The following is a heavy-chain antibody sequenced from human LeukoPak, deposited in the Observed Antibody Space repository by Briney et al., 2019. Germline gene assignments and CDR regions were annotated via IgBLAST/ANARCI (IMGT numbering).Heavy chain of an antibody. CDR3: AKDRGGSYAPFPH. D-gene: IGHD3-16*01. Sequence: GGSLRLSCAASGFIFINYAMSWVRQTPGKGLEWVSVISSGDNRTYYPHSVKRQFTSSRDNSKNTLYLHMNSLRAEDTAVYYCAKDRGGSYAPFPHWGQGILVTVSS. V-gene: IGHV3-23*01. J-gene: IGHJ4*02. CDR1: GFIFINYA. CDR2: ISSGDNRT.